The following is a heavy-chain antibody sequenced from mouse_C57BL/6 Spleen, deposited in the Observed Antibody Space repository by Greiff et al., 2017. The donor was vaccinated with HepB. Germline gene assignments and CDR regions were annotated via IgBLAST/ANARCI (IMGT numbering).Heavy chain of an antibody. D-gene: IGHD2-4*01. CDR2: IYPGSGNT. J-gene: IGHJ3*01. CDR1: GYTFTDYY. V-gene: IGHV1-76*01. Sequence: VQLQQSGAELVRPGASVKLSCKASGYTFTDYYINWVKQRPGQGLEWIARIYPGSGNTYYNEKFKGKATLTAEKSSSTAYMQLSSLTSEDSAVYFCARGGYDYDVGEAWFAYWGQGTLVTVSA. CDR3: ARGGYDYDVGEAWFAY.